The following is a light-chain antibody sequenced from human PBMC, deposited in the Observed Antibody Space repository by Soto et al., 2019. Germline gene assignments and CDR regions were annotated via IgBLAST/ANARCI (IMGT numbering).Light chain of an antibody. CDR2: EVS. CDR3: KSYAGSNTYV. Sequence: QSVLTQPASVSGSPGQSVTISCTGTSSDVGAYNYVSWYQLHPGKAPKLLISEVSNRPSGVSSRFSGSKSGNTASLTVSGLQAADEADYFCKSYAGSNTYVFGSGTKVTVL. V-gene: IGLV2-14*01. J-gene: IGLJ1*01. CDR1: SSDVGAYNY.